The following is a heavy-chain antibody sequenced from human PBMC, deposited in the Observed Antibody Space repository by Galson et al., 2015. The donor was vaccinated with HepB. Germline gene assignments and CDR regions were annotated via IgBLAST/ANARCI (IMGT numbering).Heavy chain of an antibody. Sequence: SLRLSCAASGFTFSSYGMHWVRQAPGKGLEWVAVISYDGSNKYYADSVKGRFTISRDNSKNTLYLQMNSLRAEDTAVYYCAKTFTIFGVVTTGDFDYWGQGTLVTVSS. J-gene: IGHJ4*02. CDR1: GFTFSSYG. V-gene: IGHV3-30*18. D-gene: IGHD3-3*01. CDR3: AKTFTIFGVVTTGDFDY. CDR2: ISYDGSNK.